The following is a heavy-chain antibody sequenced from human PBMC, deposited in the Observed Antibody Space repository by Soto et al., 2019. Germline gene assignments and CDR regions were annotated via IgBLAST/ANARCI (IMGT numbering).Heavy chain of an antibody. Sequence: GGSLRLSCAASGFTFNTYVMHWVRQAPGKGLEWVAVTSHDGSIKVYAGSVRGRFTISRDNSKNTLYLQMNGLRDEETAIYYCARREGGSLVKWDSWGQGTLVTVSS. CDR2: TSHDGSIK. J-gene: IGHJ4*02. CDR3: ARREGGSLVKWDS. CDR1: GFTFNTYV. V-gene: IGHV3-30-3*01. D-gene: IGHD1-26*01.